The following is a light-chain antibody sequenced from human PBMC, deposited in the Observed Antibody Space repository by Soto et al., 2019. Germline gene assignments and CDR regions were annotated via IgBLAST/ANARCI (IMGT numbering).Light chain of an antibody. CDR2: GVS. CDR3: QQSNNWPPLT. Sequence: EIVMTQSPATLSVSPGETATLSCRASQCVAGNLAWYQQKPGQPPRLLIYGVSTRATGVPARFSGSGSETDFSLTISSLQIEDFALYYCQQSNNWPPLTFGGGTKVDIK. CDR1: QCVAGN. V-gene: IGKV3-15*01. J-gene: IGKJ4*01.